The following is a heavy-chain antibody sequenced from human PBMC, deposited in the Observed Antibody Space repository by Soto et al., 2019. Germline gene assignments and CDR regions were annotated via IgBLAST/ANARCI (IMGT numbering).Heavy chain of an antibody. Sequence: SETLSLTCTLSGSSLTSYYLIWSRQPPGKGLEWIGSIHNSGSTNYNPSLKGRVTISLDTPKKQFSLKVTSVTAADTAMYYCARGYCSSSSCYEFDYWGQGTLVTVSS. CDR3: ARGYCSSSSCYEFDY. J-gene: IGHJ4*02. CDR1: GSSLTSYY. V-gene: IGHV4-59*01. D-gene: IGHD2-2*01. CDR2: IHNSGST.